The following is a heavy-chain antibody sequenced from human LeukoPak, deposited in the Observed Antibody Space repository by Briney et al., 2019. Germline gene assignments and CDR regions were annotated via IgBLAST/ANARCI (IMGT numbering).Heavy chain of an antibody. J-gene: IGHJ6*03. CDR2: INHSGST. V-gene: IGHV4-34*01. CDR3: ARQGRNWLGITQYYMDV. D-gene: IGHD6-19*01. CDR1: GGSFSGYY. Sequence: PSETLSLTCAVYGGSFSGYYWSWIRQPPGKGLEWIGEINHSGSTNYNPSLKSRVTISVDTSKNQFSLRLNFATAADTAVYFCARQGRNWLGITQYYMDVWGKGTAVTISS.